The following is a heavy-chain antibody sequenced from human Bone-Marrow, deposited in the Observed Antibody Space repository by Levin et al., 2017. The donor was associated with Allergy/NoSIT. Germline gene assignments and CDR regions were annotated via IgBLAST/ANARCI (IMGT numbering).Heavy chain of an antibody. CDR2: IDPSDSYT. D-gene: IGHD6-19*01. CDR3: ARRTGYSSGYDAFDI. V-gene: IGHV5-10-1*01. Sequence: GESLKISCKGSGYSFTSYWISWVRQMPGKGLEWMGRIDPSDSYTNYSPSFQGHVTISADKSISTAYLQWSSLKASDTAMYYCARRTGYSSGYDAFDIWGQGTMVTVSS. CDR1: GYSFTSYW. J-gene: IGHJ3*02.